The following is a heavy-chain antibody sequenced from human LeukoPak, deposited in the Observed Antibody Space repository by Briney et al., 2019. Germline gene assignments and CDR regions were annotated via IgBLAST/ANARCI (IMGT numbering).Heavy chain of an antibody. CDR1: GFTFSDYY. V-gene: IGHV3-11*04. D-gene: IGHD2-15*01. Sequence: GGSLRLSCAASGFTFSDYYMSWIRQAPGKRLEWVSYISSSGSTIYYADSVKGRFTISRDNAKNSLYLQMNSLRAEDTAVYYCARVILVEGDQIRYYYYYYMDVWGKGTTVTVSS. J-gene: IGHJ6*03. CDR3: ARVILVEGDQIRYYYYYYMDV. CDR2: ISSSGSTI.